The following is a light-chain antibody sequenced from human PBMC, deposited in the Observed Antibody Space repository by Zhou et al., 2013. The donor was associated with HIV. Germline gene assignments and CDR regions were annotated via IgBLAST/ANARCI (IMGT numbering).Light chain of an antibody. CDR3: QQRRTSAVPLT. Sequence: DIVLTQSPGTLSLSPGERATLSCRASQSVSSSYLAWYQQKPGQAPRLLIYGASSRATGIPDRFSGSGSGADFTLTISSLEPEDFAVYYCQQRRTSAVPLTFG. CDR2: GAS. CDR1: QSVSSSY. V-gene: IGKV3D-20*02. J-gene: IGKJ2*01.